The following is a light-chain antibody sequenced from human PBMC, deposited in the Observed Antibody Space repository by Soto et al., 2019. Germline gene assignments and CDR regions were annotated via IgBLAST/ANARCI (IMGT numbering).Light chain of an antibody. Sequence: QSVLTQPPSVSGAPGQRVTISCTGSSSNIGAGFDVHWYQQLPGTAPKLLIYGTRNRPSGVPDRFSGSKSGTSASLAITGLQSEDEAAYYCQSYDTGLTGSKVFGGGTKLTVL. V-gene: IGLV1-40*01. CDR3: QSYDTGLTGSKV. CDR2: GTR. J-gene: IGLJ2*01. CDR1: SSNIGAGFD.